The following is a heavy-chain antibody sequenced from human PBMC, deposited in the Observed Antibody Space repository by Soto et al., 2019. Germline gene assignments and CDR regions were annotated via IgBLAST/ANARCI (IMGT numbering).Heavy chain of an antibody. CDR3: AHSPWGAAPDY. CDR2: IYWNDDT. J-gene: IGHJ4*02. V-gene: IGHV2-5*01. CDR1: GFPLSARGVG. Sequence: QITLKESGPTLVKPTQTLTLTCTVSGFPLSARGVGVGWIRQPPGKALEWLAIIYWNDDTRYSPSLKSRLTITKDTSKNQVVLTMTNMDPVDTAKYYCAHSPWGAAPDYWGQGTLVTVSS. D-gene: IGHD3-16*01.